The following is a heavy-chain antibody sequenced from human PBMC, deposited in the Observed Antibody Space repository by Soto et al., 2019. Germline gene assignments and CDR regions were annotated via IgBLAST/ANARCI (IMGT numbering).Heavy chain of an antibody. D-gene: IGHD1-26*01. CDR2: VAAKNENYVT. CDR3: STYIGSSTIPAA. Sequence: EVQLVESGGGLVQPGGSLKLSCAASGYTFSATALHWVRQASGKGLEWVARVAAKNENYVTTYAASVQGRFSLYRDDSKNSAYLLMNSLKTDDTAIYYCSTYIGSSTIPAALGQGTLVTVSS. CDR1: GYTFSATA. J-gene: IGHJ5*02. V-gene: IGHV3-73*02.